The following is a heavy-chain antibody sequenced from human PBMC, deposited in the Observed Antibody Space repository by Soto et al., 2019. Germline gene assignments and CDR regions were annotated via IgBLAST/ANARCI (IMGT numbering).Heavy chain of an antibody. J-gene: IGHJ4*02. CDR1: GFTFSSYG. Sequence: PVGSLRLSCAASGFTFSSYGMHWVRQAPGKGLEWVAVISYDGSNKYYADSVKGRFTISRDNSKNTLYLQMNSLRAEDTAVYYCAKAMANTLLGYWGQGTLVTVSS. CDR3: AKAMANTLLGY. D-gene: IGHD3-10*01. V-gene: IGHV3-30*18. CDR2: ISYDGSNK.